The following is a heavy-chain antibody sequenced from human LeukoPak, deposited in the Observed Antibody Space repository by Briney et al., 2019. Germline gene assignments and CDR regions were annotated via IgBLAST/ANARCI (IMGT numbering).Heavy chain of an antibody. CDR3: ARVCYDILTGRYYFDY. Sequence: RTSETLSLTCAVSGGSISSSNWWSWVRQPPGQGLAWIGEIYHSGSTNYNPSLKSRVTISVDKSKNQFSLKLSSVTAADTAVYYCARVCYDILTGRYYFDYWGQGTLVTVSS. V-gene: IGHV4-4*02. J-gene: IGHJ4*02. CDR2: IYHSGST. CDR1: GGSISSSNW. D-gene: IGHD3-9*01.